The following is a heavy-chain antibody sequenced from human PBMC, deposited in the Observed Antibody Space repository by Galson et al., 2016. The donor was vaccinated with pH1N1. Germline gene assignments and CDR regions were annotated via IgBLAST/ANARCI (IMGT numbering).Heavy chain of an antibody. CDR1: GFTFSGYS. J-gene: IGHJ4*02. D-gene: IGHD5-18*01. CDR2: INSRGTTI. CDR3: ARDLSGFTYGYMSSYFDY. V-gene: IGHV3-48*04. Sequence: SLRLSCAASGFTFSGYSMDWVRQAPGKGPEWISYINSRGTTIMYSDSVKGRFIVSRDNAQNSLFLEMRSLRAEDTAVYYCARDLSGFTYGYMSSYFDYWGQGALVIVSP.